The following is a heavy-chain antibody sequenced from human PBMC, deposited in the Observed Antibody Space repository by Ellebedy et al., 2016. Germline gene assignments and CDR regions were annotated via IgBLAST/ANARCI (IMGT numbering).Heavy chain of an antibody. CDR2: IYPGDSPT. V-gene: IGHV5-51*01. CDR3: AKRGLLGGWYAS. J-gene: IGHJ5*01. Sequence: GESLKISCKGSGNNFTSDLIAWVRKKPGKGLEWMGIIYPGDSPTKYSPSFQGHVTISADKSISAAYLQWSSLKASDTAVYYCAKRGLLGGWYASWGQGTPVTISS. CDR1: GNNFTSDL. D-gene: IGHD4-23*01.